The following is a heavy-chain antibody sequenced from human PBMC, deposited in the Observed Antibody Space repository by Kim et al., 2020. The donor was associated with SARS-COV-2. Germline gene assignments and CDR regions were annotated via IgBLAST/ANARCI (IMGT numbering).Heavy chain of an antibody. CDR1: GYSFTSYW. D-gene: IGHD3-10*01. V-gene: IGHV5-51*01. Sequence: GESLKISCKGSGYSFTSYWIGWVRQMPGKGLEWMGIIYPGDSDTRYSPSFQGQVTISADKSISTAYLQWSSLKASDTAMYYCARSYYGSGSYFWYYFDYWGQGTLVTVSS. J-gene: IGHJ4*02. CDR2: IYPGDSDT. CDR3: ARSYYGSGSYFWYYFDY.